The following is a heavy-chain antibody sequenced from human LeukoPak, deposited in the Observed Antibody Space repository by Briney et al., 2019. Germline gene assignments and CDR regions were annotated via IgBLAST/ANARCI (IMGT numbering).Heavy chain of an antibody. CDR3: ARLGPFVPGIYHLDS. D-gene: IGHD2-2*01. CDR1: GGPISSNDYY. CDR2: IYYSGNT. J-gene: IGHJ1*01. V-gene: IGHV4-39*01. Sequence: SETLSLTCTVSGGPISSNDYYWGWIRQPPGKGLEWIGSIYYSGNTYQNPSLKSRVTISVDTSKNQFSLRLSSVTAADTAVYYCARLGPFVPGIYHLDSWGPGTLVTVSS.